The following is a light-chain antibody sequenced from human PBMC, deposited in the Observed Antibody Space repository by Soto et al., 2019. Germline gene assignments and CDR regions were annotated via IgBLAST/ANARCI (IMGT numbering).Light chain of an antibody. CDR3: QQYGSSRKWT. J-gene: IGKJ1*01. V-gene: IGKV3-20*01. CDR2: GAS. CDR1: QSVSSSY. Sequence: EIVLTQSPGTLSLSPGERATLSCRASQSVSSSYLAWYQQKPGQAPRLRIYGASSRATGIPDRFSGSGSGTDFTHTISRLEPEDFAVYYCQQYGSSRKWTFGQGTKVDIK.